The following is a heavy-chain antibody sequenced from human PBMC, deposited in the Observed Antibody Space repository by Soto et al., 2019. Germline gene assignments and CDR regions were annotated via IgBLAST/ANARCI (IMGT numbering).Heavy chain of an antibody. J-gene: IGHJ4*02. CDR3: ARDRCGGDCYSFDY. D-gene: IGHD2-21*02. Sequence: PGGALSLSCAASGFTFDTHAINWVRQAPGKGLEWVAGVTLNSGSIDYADSVKGRFTISRDNAKNSLYLQMNSLRAEDTAFYYRARDRCGGDCYSFDYWGQGTLVTVLL. CDR2: VTLNSGSI. CDR1: GFTFDTHA. V-gene: IGHV3-9*01.